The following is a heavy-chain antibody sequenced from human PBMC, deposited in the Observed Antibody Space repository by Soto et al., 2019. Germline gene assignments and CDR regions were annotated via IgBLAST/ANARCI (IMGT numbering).Heavy chain of an antibody. J-gene: IGHJ4*02. CDR2: IYHSGST. CDR1: GGSISSSNW. V-gene: IGHV4-4*02. D-gene: IGHD3-22*01. Sequence: NPSETLSLTCAVSGGSISSSNWWSWVRQPPGKGLEWIGEIYHSGSTNYNPSLKSRVTISVDKSKNQFSLKLSSVTAAGTAVYYCARGRYYYDSSGYMFDYWGQGTLVTVSS. CDR3: ARGRYYYDSSGYMFDY.